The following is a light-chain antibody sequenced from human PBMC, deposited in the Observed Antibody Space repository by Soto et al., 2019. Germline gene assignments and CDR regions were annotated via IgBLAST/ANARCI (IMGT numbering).Light chain of an antibody. V-gene: IGKV3-20*01. CDR1: QSVASRA. Sequence: MVLTQSPGTLSLSPGERATLSCRASQSVASRALAWYQQKPGQAPRLLMSYASKRATGIPDRFSGSVSGTDFTLTISRLEPEDFAVYYCQQYGSSPPMYTFGQGTKLEIK. CDR3: QQYGSSPPMYT. J-gene: IGKJ2*01. CDR2: YAS.